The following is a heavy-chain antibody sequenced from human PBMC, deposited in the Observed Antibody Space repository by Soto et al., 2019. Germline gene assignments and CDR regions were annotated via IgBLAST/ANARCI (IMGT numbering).Heavy chain of an antibody. J-gene: IGHJ4*02. CDR2: ISAYNGNT. CDR3: ASDKTAAVGDY. V-gene: IGHV1-18*01. CDR1: GYTFTSYG. Sequence: ASVKVSCKASGYTFTSYGISWVRQAPGQGLEWMGWISAYNGNTNYAQKLQGRVTMTTDTSTSTAYMELRSLRSGDTAVYYCASDKTAAVGDYWGQRTLVTVSS. D-gene: IGHD6-13*01.